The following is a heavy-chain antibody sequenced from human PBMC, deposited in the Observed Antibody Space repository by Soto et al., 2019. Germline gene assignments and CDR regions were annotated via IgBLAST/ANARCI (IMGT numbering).Heavy chain of an antibody. J-gene: IGHJ4*02. D-gene: IGHD6-13*01. CDR2: IYYTGST. CDR1: GVSVNNDNYY. V-gene: IGHV4-61*03. CDR3: AREYSPSPEAFDF. Sequence: PSETLSLTCTVSGVSVNNDNYYWSWIRQPPGKGLEWIGDIYYTGSTTYNPSLKSRVTISLDTSRNHFSLSLSSVTAAPTPVFYCAREYSPSPEAFDFWGRGTLVTVSS.